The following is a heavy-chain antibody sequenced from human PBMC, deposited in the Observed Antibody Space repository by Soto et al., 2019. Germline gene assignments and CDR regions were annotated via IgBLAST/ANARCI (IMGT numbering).Heavy chain of an antibody. J-gene: IGHJ4*02. Sequence: ASVQVSCKASGYTFTSYYMHWVRQAPGQGLEWMGIINPSGGSTSYAQKFQGRVTMTRDTSTSTVYMELSSLRSEDTAVYYCARGDSITMIVVVINYFGYWGQGTLVTVSS. CDR2: INPSGGST. CDR1: GYTFTSYY. D-gene: IGHD3-22*01. V-gene: IGHV1-46*01. CDR3: ARGDSITMIVVVINYFGY.